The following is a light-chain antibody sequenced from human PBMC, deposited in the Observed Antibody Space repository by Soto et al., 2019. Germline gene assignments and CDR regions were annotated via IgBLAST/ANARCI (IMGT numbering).Light chain of an antibody. CDR2: AAT. V-gene: IGKV1-39*01. Sequence: DIQMTPSPSSLAASVGDRVSITCRARQSIAAYLNWYQQKPGKAPHLLIYAATSLQSGLPSRFSGSGAGTDFTLTISSLQREKFARYYCPKGYSAPRTFGEGTKGEIK. CDR1: QSIAAY. CDR3: PKGYSAPRT. J-gene: IGKJ2*01.